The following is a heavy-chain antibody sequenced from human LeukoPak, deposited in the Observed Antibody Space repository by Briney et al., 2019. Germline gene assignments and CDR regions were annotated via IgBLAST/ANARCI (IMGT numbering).Heavy chain of an antibody. J-gene: IGHJ3*02. D-gene: IGHD2-15*01. V-gene: IGHV3-15*01. Sequence: GGSLRLSCAASGFTFSNAWMTWVRQAPGKGLEWVGRIKNNADGGTTDYAAPVKGRFTISRDDSKNTLYLQMDSLKIEDTAVYYCTTVGLEYSYIWGQGTMVTVSS. CDR1: GFTFSNAW. CDR3: TTVGLEYSYI. CDR2: IKNNADGGTT.